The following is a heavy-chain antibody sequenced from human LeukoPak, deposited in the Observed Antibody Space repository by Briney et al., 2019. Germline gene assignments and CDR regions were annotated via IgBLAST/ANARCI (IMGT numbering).Heavy chain of an antibody. D-gene: IGHD2-2*01. V-gene: IGHV3-21*01. CDR1: GFTFSSYS. CDR3: ARDGTYCSSTSCYSDY. J-gene: IGHJ4*02. Sequence: PGGSLRLSCAASGFTFSSYSMNWVRQAPGKGLEWVSSISSSSSYIYYADPVKGRFTISRDNAKNSLYLQMNSLRAEDTAVYYCARDGTYCSSTSCYSDYWGQGTLVTVSS. CDR2: ISSSSSYI.